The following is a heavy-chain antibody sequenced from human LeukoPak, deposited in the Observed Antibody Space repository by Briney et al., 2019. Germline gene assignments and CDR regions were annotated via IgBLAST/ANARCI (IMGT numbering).Heavy chain of an antibody. D-gene: IGHD3-10*01. CDR3: ARFGQSANWFDP. CDR2: ISSSSSYT. V-gene: IGHV3-11*06. Sequence: PGGSLRLSCAASGFTFSDYYMGWIRQAPGKGLEWVSYISSSSSYTNYADSVKGRFTISRDNAKNSLYLQMNSLRAEDTAVYYCARFGQSANWFDPWGQGTLVTVSS. J-gene: IGHJ5*02. CDR1: GFTFSDYY.